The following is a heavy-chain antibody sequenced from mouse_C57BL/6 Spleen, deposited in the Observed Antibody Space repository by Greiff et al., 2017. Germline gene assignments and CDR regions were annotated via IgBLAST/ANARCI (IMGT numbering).Heavy chain of an antibody. D-gene: IGHD1-1*01. CDR1: GYTFTSYG. CDR2: IYPRSGNT. V-gene: IGHV1-81*01. J-gene: IGHJ4*01. Sequence: QVQLQQSGAELARPGASVKLSCKASGYTFTSYGISWVKQRTGQGLEWIGEIYPRSGNTYYNEKFKGKATLTADKSSSTAYMELRSLTSEDSAVYFCARRGLGSSYYYAMDYWGKGTSVTVSS. CDR3: ARRGLGSSYYYAMDY.